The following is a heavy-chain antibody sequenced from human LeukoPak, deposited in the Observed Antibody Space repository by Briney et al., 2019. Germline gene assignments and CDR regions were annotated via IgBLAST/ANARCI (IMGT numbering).Heavy chain of an antibody. Sequence: PSETLSLTCTVSGGSISSYYWSWIRQPPGKGLEWIGYIHYSGGTNYNPSLKSRVTISVDTSKNQFSLKVESVTAADTAVYYCASSLYGDGYYYQYGMEVWGQGTTVTVSS. D-gene: IGHD2-21*02. CDR3: ASSLYGDGYYYQYGMEV. CDR2: IHYSGGT. V-gene: IGHV4-59*01. CDR1: GGSISSYY. J-gene: IGHJ6*02.